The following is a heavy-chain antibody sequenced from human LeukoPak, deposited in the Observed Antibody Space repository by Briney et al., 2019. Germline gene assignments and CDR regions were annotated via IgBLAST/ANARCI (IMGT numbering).Heavy chain of an antibody. D-gene: IGHD2-15*01. CDR3: ARGVCSGGSCYSPKDWFDP. CDR2: INPSGGST. J-gene: IGHJ5*02. CDR1: GYTFTSYY. V-gene: IGHV1-46*01. Sequence: ASEKVSCKASGYTFTSYYMHWVRQAPGQGLEWMGIINPSGGSTSYAQKFQGRVTMTRDSSTSTVYMELSSLRSEDTAVYYCARGVCSGGSCYSPKDWFDPWGQGTLVTVSS.